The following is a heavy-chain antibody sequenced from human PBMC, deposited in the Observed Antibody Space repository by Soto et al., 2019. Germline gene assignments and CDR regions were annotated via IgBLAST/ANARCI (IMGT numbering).Heavy chain of an antibody. J-gene: IGHJ6*02. CDR1: GDTFKNCV. CDR3: AAELGFGKLSVV. CDR2: IIPLVGTP. D-gene: IGHD3-10*01. Sequence: QVQVVQSGVEVRRPGSSVKVSCKASGDTFKNCVISWVRQAPGQGLEWMGGIIPLVGTPDFAQRFKGRLTITTDESTTTAYMELSRLRSEDTATYYCAAELGFGKLSVVWGQGTTVSVSS. V-gene: IGHV1-69*01.